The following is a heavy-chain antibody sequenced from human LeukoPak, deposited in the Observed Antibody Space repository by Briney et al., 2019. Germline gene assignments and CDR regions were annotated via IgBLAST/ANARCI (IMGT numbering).Heavy chain of an antibody. J-gene: IGHJ5*02. CDR2: IYHSGST. CDR1: GYSISSGYY. D-gene: IGHD3-16*01. V-gene: IGHV4-38-2*02. Sequence: PSETLSLTCTVSGYSISSGYYWGWIRQPPGKGLEWIGSIYHSGSTYYNPSLKSRVTISVDTSKNQFSLKLSSVTAADTAVYYCARVPSTAPSSFDWFDPWGQGTLVTVSS. CDR3: ARVPSTAPSSFDWFDP.